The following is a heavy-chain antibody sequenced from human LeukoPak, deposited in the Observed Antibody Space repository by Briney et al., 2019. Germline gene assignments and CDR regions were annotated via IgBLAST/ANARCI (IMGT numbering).Heavy chain of an antibody. D-gene: IGHD1-26*01. Sequence: SETLSLTCTVSGGSLSGYYWGWIRQPAGKGLEWIGRIYTSGSTNYNPSLESRVIMSVDTSKNQFSLTLSSVTAADTAFYYCARGGQEELPHYFDYWGQGTLVTVSS. CDR1: GGSLSGYY. J-gene: IGHJ4*02. CDR3: ARGGQEELPHYFDY. V-gene: IGHV4-4*07. CDR2: IYTSGST.